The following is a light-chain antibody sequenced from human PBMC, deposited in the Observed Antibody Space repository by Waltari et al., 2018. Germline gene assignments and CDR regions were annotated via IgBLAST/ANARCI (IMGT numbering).Light chain of an antibody. CDR3: SSYTSSSTVV. Sequence: QSALTQPASVTGSPGQSVTISCTGTSSDIGVYNFVSWYQQHPGKAPKLMIYDVTNRPSGVSDRLSASKSGNTASLTISGLQAEDEGDYYCSSYTSSSTVVFGGGTKLTVL. V-gene: IGLV2-14*03. CDR2: DVT. CDR1: SSDIGVYNF. J-gene: IGLJ2*01.